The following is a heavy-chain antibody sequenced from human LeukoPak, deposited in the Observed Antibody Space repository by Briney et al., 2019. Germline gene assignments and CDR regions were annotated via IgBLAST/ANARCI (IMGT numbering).Heavy chain of an antibody. CDR2: ISYDGNDK. J-gene: IGHJ4*02. V-gene: IGHV3-30*04. CDR1: GFTFSSYV. Sequence: PGGSLRLSCAASGFTFSSYVMHWVRQAPGKGLEWVAVISYDGNDKYYADSVKGRFTISRDNSKNTLYLQMNSLRAEDTAVYYCAREVAAADFDYWGQGTLVTVSS. CDR3: AREVAAADFDY. D-gene: IGHD6-13*01.